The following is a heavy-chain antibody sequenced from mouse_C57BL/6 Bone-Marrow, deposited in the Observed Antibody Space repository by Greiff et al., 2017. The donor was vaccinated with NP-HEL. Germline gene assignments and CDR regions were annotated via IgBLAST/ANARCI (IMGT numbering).Heavy chain of an antibody. V-gene: IGHV1-39*01. CDR3: AREGNGYYPAWFAY. J-gene: IGHJ3*01. Sequence: VQLKESGPELVKPGASVKISCKASGYSFTDYNMNWVKQSNGKSLEWIGVINPNYGTTSYNQKFKGKATLTVDQSSRTAYMQLNSLTSEDSAVDYCAREGNGYYPAWFAYWGQGTLVTVSA. D-gene: IGHD2-3*01. CDR2: INPNYGTT. CDR1: GYSFTDYN.